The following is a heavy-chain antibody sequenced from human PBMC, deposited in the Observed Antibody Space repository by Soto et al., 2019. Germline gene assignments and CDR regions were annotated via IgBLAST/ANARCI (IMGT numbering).Heavy chain of an antibody. CDR3: ARDLRGPVYSFYYGLDV. D-gene: IGHD1-26*01. CDR2: INPSGGST. Sequence: QVQLVQSGAEVKKPGASLAVSCKASGYTFTNFYIHWVRQAPGQGPERMGMINPSGGSTRYAQKFRDKVTMTRDTSTRTAYLELSSLRSEDTAVYYCARDLRGPVYSFYYGLDVWGQGTPVTVSS. J-gene: IGHJ6*02. CDR1: GYTFTNFY. V-gene: IGHV1-46*01.